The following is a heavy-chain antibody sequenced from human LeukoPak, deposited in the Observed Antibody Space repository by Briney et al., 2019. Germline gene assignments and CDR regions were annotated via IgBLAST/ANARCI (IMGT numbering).Heavy chain of an antibody. D-gene: IGHD3-3*01. J-gene: IGHJ6*02. CDR1: GDSLSGYY. V-gene: IGHV4-59*01. Sequence: SETLSLTCTVFGDSLSGYYWSWIRQPPGKELEWIGYIYYSGRTNYNPSLKSRVTISLDTSKKQFSLKLTSVTPADTAVYYCARAPAYYGDYYFYGLDVWGQGTTVTVSS. CDR2: IYYSGRT. CDR3: ARAPAYYGDYYFYGLDV.